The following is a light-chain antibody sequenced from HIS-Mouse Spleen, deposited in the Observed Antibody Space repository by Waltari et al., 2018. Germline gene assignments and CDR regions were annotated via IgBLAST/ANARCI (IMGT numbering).Light chain of an antibody. Sequence: QSALTQPPSASGSPGQSVTISCTGTSSDVGGYNYVSWSQQHPGKAPKLMLYEVSKRPSGVPDRFSGSKPGNTASLTVSGLQAEDEADYYCSSYAGSNNSLYVFGTGTKVTVL. CDR2: EVS. CDR3: SSYAGSNNSLYV. V-gene: IGLV2-8*01. J-gene: IGLJ1*01. CDR1: SSDVGGYNY.